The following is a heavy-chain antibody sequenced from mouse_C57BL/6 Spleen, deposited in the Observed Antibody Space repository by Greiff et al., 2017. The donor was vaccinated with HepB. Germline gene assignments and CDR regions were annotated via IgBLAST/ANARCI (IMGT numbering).Heavy chain of an antibody. CDR3: AEGYYGSSFDY. CDR1: GYSFTGYY. V-gene: IGHV1-42*01. CDR2: INPSTGGT. Sequence: EVQLVESGPELVKPGASVKISCKASGYSFTGYYMNWVKQSPEKSLEWIGEINPSTGGTTYNQKFKAKATLTVDKSSSTAYMQLKSLTSEDSAVYYCAEGYYGSSFDYWGQGTTLTVSS. D-gene: IGHD1-1*01. J-gene: IGHJ2*01.